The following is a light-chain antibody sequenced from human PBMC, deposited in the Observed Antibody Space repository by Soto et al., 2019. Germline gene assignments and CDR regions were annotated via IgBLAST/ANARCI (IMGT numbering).Light chain of an antibody. CDR1: QSVSNNY. CDR3: QQYGSSGT. J-gene: IGKJ1*01. CDR2: GAS. V-gene: IGKV3-20*01. Sequence: EIVLIQSPATLSLSPGEIATLSCRASQSVSNNYLAWYQQKPGQAPRLLIYGASNRATGIPDRLSGSGSGTEFTLTISRMEPEDFAVYYCQQYGSSGTFGHGTKVDIK.